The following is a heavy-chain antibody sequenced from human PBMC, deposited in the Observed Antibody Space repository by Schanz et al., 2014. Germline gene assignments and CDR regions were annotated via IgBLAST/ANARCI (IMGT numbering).Heavy chain of an antibody. CDR3: AKHVRSLTGNDY. V-gene: IGHV3-23*04. CDR2: IGGSGDST. CDR1: GFTFSNHA. J-gene: IGHJ4*02. D-gene: IGHD3-9*01. Sequence: EVQLVESGGGVVRPGGSLRLSCAASGFTFSNHALSWVRQAPGKGLEWVSGIGGSGDSTHYADSVKGRFIISRDNSKNTLYLQVNSLRAEDTAVYYCAKHVRSLTGNDYWGQGTLXTVSS.